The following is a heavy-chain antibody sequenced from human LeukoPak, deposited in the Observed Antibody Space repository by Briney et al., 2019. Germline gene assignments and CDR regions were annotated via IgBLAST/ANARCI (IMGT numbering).Heavy chain of an antibody. V-gene: IGHV3-30-3*01. CDR3: ARGESYTHFGY. D-gene: IGHD2-2*02. CDR2: ISYDGSNK. J-gene: IGHJ4*02. CDR1: GFTFSSYA. Sequence: PGGSLRLSCAASGFTFSSYAMHWVRQAPGKGLEWVAVISYDGSNKYYADSVKGRFTISRDNSKNTLYLQMNSLRAEDTAVYYCARGESYTHFGYWGQGTLVTVSS.